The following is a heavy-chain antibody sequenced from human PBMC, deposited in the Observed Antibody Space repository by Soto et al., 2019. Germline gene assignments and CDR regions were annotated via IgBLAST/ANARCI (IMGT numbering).Heavy chain of an antibody. CDR3: AKEIAVAGDLDY. J-gene: IGHJ4*01. V-gene: IGHV3-30*18. Sequence: PGGSLRLSCVASGFAFSSYGIHWVRQAPGKGLEWVGVISSDGKTKYYADSVKGRFTISRDNSKNTLFLQMDSLRPEDTAVYYCAKEIAVAGDLDYWGHGTLFTVSS. CDR1: GFAFSSYG. D-gene: IGHD6-19*01. CDR2: ISSDGKTK.